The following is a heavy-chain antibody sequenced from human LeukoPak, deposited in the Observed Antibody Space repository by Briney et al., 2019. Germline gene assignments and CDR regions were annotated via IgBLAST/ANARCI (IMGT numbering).Heavy chain of an antibody. V-gene: IGHV4-31*03. Sequence: SETLSLTCTVSGGSISSAGYYWSWIRQHPEKGLEWIGYIYYSGSTFYNPSLKSRVSISVDTSQNQFSLKLTSVTAADTAVYYCARGPGGEQDYRGQGTLVTVSS. J-gene: IGHJ4*02. CDR3: ARGPGGEQDY. CDR2: IYYSGST. CDR1: GGSISSAGYY. D-gene: IGHD2-21*01.